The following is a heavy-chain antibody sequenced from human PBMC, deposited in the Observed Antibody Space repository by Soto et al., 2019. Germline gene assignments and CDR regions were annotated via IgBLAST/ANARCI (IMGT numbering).Heavy chain of an antibody. CDR2: IYHSGSI. CDR1: GYSISSGYY. CDR3: ARGKGHTGLNCFDP. J-gene: IGHJ5*02. V-gene: IGHV4-38-2*01. Sequence: SETLSLTCAVSGYSISSGYYWGWIRQPPGKGLEWIGSIYHSGSIYYNPSLKSRVSISVDTSKNHFSLKLSSVTAADTAVYYCARGKGHTGLNCFDPWSQGTLVTVSS. D-gene: IGHD2-21*02.